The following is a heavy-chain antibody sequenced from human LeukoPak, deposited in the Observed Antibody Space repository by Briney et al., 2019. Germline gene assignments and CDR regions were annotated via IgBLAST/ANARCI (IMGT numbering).Heavy chain of an antibody. CDR2: MNPNSGNT. J-gene: IGHJ5*02. CDR1: GYTFTSYD. V-gene: IGHV1-8*01. CDR3: ARTLEDIVVVVAANQYNWFDP. D-gene: IGHD2-15*01. Sequence: SVKVSCKASGYTFTSYDIDWVRQATGQGLEWMGWMNPNSGNTGYAQKFQGRVTMTRNTSISTAYMELSSLRSEDTAVYYCARTLEDIVVVVAANQYNWFDPWAREPWSPSPQ.